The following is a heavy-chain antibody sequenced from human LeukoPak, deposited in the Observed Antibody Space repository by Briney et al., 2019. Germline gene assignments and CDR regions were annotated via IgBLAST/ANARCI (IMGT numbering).Heavy chain of an antibody. D-gene: IGHD4-23*01. CDR2: IYYSGST. V-gene: IGHV4-30-4*08. J-gene: IGHJ3*02. CDR1: GGSISSGGYY. CDR3: ARRWFDAFDI. Sequence: SETLSLTCTVSGGSISSGGYYWSWIRQHPGKGLEWIGYIYYSGSTYYNPSLKSRVTISVDTSKNQFSLKLSSVTAADTAVYYCARRWFDAFDIWGQGTMVTVSS.